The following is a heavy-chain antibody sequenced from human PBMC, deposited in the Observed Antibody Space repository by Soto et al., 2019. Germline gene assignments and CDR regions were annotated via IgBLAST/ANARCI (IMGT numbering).Heavy chain of an antibody. CDR1: GFTFDTYA. CDR2: ISGRGDGT. Sequence: EVPVLESGGGLVQPGVSLTLSCAASGFTFDTYAMTWVLQPPGKGLEWVSAISGRGDGTYYADSVKGRFPISRDNAKNTVFLQMNSLRAEDTALYYCAKYNNYWDEDDWGQGALVTVSS. J-gene: IGHJ4*02. D-gene: IGHD1-20*01. V-gene: IGHV3-23*01. CDR3: AKYNNYWDEDD.